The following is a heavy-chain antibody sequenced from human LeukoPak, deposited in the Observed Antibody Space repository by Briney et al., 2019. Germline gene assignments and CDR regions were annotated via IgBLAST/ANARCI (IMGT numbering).Heavy chain of an antibody. J-gene: IGHJ4*02. CDR1: GYTFTSYY. Sequence: ASVKVSCKASGYTFTSYYLYWVRQAPGQGLEWMGVINPSGGSTTSARKFQGRVTMTGDTSTSTVYMELRSLRSEDTAVYYCARRGTSSSWAHFDYWGQGTLVTVSS. D-gene: IGHD6-13*01. CDR3: ARRGTSSSWAHFDY. CDR2: INPSGGST. V-gene: IGHV1-46*01.